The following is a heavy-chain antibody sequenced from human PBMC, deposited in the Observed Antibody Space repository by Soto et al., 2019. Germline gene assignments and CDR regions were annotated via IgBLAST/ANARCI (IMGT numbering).Heavy chain of an antibody. CDR2: ISGSGGST. CDR1: GFTFSSYA. CDR3: AKGLNSYYDIFTGQPTHDV. V-gene: IGHV3-23*01. J-gene: IGHJ6*02. Sequence: EVQLLESGGGLVQPGGSLRLSCAASGFTFSSYAMSWVRQAPGKGLEWVSAISGSGGSTYYADSVKGRFTISRDNSKNTLYLQKNSLRGEDTAVYYCAKGLNSYYDIFTGQPTHDVWGQGTTGPVFS. D-gene: IGHD3-9*01.